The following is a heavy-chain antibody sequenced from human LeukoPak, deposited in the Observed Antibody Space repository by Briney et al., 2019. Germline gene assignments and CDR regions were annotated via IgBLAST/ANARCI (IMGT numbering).Heavy chain of an antibody. CDR2: IIPIFGTA. J-gene: IGHJ5*01. D-gene: IGHD6-13*01. CDR1: GGTFSSYA. Sequence: SVKLSCKASGGTFSSYAISWVRQAPGQGLEWMGGIIPIFGTANYAQKFQGRVTITADESTSTAYMELSSLRSEDTAVYYCARDRGPIAAAGPNWFDSWGQGTLVTVSS. CDR3: ARDRGPIAAAGPNWFDS. V-gene: IGHV1-69*13.